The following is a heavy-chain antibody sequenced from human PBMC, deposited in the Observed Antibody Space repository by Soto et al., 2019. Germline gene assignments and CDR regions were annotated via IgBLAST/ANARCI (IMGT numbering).Heavy chain of an antibody. V-gene: IGHV3-23*01. CDR1: GFSFVNYA. CDR2: LSGSGTST. Sequence: GGSLRLSCAASGFSFVNYAMNWVRQAPGKGLEWVSGLSGSGTSTYYADSVKGRFTISRDNSRDTLFLQMNGLTADDTAVYYCAKATTNGGWFNPFDSWGQGALVTVSS. J-gene: IGHJ4*02. CDR3: AKATTNGGWFNPFDS. D-gene: IGHD6-19*01.